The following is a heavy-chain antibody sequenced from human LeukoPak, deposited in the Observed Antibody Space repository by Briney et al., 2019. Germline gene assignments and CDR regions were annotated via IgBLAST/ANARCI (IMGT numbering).Heavy chain of an antibody. D-gene: IGHD1-26*01. J-gene: IGHJ5*02. CDR3: ARVPRKVGATVWFDP. CDR1: GFTFSSYE. Sequence: SGGSLRLSCAASGFTFSSYEMNWVRQAPGKGLEWVSYISSSGSTIYYADSVKGRFTTSRDNAKNSLYLQMNSLRAEDTAVYYCARVPRKVGATVWFDPWGQGTLVTVSS. CDR2: ISSSGSTI. V-gene: IGHV3-48*03.